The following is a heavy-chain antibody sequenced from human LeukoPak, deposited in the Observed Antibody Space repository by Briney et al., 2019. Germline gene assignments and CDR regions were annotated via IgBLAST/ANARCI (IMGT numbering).Heavy chain of an antibody. J-gene: IGHJ4*02. D-gene: IGHD6-19*01. CDR2: IYYSGST. CDR1: GGSISSYY. CDR3: ARVSVAGLDY. V-gene: IGHV4-59*01. Sequence: SETLPLTCTVSGGSISSYYWSWIRQPPGKGLEWIGYIYYSGSTNYNPSLKSRVTISVDTSKNQFSLKLSSVTAADTAVYYCARVSVAGLDYWGQGTLVTVSS.